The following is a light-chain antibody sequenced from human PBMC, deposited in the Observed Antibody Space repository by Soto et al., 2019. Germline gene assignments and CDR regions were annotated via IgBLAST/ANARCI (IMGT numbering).Light chain of an antibody. CDR3: QQYFTTPQT. CDR1: QSVFKTSNSKNL. CDR2: WAS. Sequence: DIVMTQSPGSLAVSLGETATINCKSSQSVFKTSNSKNLLAWHQQKPGQPPKVLIYWASSRESGVPDRFRGSGSGTDFTLTINNLQADDVAVYYCQQYFTTPQTFGQGTKVVIK. V-gene: IGKV4-1*01. J-gene: IGKJ2*01.